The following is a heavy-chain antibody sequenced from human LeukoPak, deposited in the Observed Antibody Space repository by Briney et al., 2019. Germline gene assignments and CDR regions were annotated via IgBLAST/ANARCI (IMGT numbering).Heavy chain of an antibody. D-gene: IGHD2-21*02. Sequence: GASVKVSCKASGYTFTSYGISWVRQPPGQGLEWMGWISAYNGNTNYAQKLQGRVTMTTDTSTSTAYMELRSLRSDDTAVYYCARVCRVPAGDCYSAVDYWGQGTLVTVSS. J-gene: IGHJ4*02. V-gene: IGHV1-18*01. CDR2: ISAYNGNT. CDR3: ARVCRVPAGDCYSAVDY. CDR1: GYTFTSYG.